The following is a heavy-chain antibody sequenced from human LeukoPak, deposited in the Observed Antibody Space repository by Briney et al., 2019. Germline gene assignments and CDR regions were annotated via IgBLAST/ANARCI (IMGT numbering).Heavy chain of an antibody. CDR3: ARDGYEYCSSTSCLDY. Sequence: ASVTVSCTPSGYTFTRHAINWVRQVPGQGFEWMGWTSVDTGNPTYAQGFAGRFVFSLDTSVGTANLQISSLKPEDTAVYYCARDGYEYCSSTSCLDYWGQGTLVTVSS. CDR2: TSVDTGNP. J-gene: IGHJ4*02. CDR1: GYTFTRHA. D-gene: IGHD2-2*01. V-gene: IGHV7-4-1*02.